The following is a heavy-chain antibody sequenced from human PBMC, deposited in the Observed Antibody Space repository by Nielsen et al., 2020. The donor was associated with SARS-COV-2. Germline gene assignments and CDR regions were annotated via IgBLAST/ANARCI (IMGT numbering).Heavy chain of an antibody. J-gene: IGHJ6*02. CDR3: ARGGEYSSGWLVSYYYYGMDV. D-gene: IGHD6-19*01. V-gene: IGHV4-31*02. Sequence: WIRQPPGKGLEWIGYIYYSGSTYYNPSLKSRVTISVDTSKNQFSLKLSSVTAADTAVYYCARGGEYSSGWLVSYYYYGMDVWGQGTTVTVSS. CDR2: IYYSGST.